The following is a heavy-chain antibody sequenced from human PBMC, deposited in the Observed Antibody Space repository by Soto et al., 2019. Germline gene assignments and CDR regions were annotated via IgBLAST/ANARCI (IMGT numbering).Heavy chain of an antibody. CDR2: INSFSGDT. J-gene: IGHJ2*01. CDR1: GYTFTHYG. V-gene: IGHV1-18*01. Sequence: QVQLVQSGAEVKKPGASVKVSCKASGYTFTHYGITWVRQAPGQGLEWMGWINSFSGDTNYPQKLQGRLTMTTDTSTNTVYRELRNLRSDDTAVYYCARDLHSGGKYWYFDIWGRGTLVIVSS. CDR3: ARDLHSGGKYWYFDI. D-gene: IGHD2-15*01.